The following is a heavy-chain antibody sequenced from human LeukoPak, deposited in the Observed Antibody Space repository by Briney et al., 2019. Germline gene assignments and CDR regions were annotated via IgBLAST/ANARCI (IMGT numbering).Heavy chain of an antibody. CDR1: GFTFGTHA. D-gene: IGHD2-2*01. Sequence: GGSLRLSCAASGFTFGTHAMTWVRQAPGKGLEWVSGMSGRGDTSYYADSVKGRFTISRDNSKNMLFLQMNSLRAEDTAVYYCARYGVSSSTSYIDFWGQGTLVTVSS. V-gene: IGHV3-23*01. CDR3: ARYGVSSSTSYIDF. CDR2: MSGRGDTS. J-gene: IGHJ4*02.